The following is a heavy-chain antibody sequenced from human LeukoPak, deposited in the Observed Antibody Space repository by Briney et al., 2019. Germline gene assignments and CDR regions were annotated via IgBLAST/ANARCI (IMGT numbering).Heavy chain of an antibody. Sequence: GESLKISCDGSGCSFTRFRIGLVRQMPGKGLEWMGLIYPGDSATRYSPSFQGLVTISVDKSITTAYLQWSRLKASDTAMYACTKQRAVVCQYQVYYCGQGTLVTVSS. D-gene: IGHD6-19*01. CDR2: IYPGDSAT. CDR1: GCSFTRFR. CDR3: TKQRAVVCQYQVYY. V-gene: IGHV5-51*01. J-gene: IGHJ4*02.